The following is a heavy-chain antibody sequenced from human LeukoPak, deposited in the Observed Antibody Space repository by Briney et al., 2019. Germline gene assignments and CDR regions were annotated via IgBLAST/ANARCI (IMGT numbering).Heavy chain of an antibody. Sequence: GGSLRLSRTASGFTFSTYWMSWVRQAPGKGLEWVANTREDGSEKYFVDSVKGRFTISRDNAKNSLYLQMNSLRAEDTAVYYCARDPGGYCSSTSCYDAFDIWGQGTMVTVSS. V-gene: IGHV3-7*01. CDR1: GFTFSTYW. D-gene: IGHD2-2*01. CDR2: TREDGSEK. CDR3: ARDPGGYCSSTSCYDAFDI. J-gene: IGHJ3*02.